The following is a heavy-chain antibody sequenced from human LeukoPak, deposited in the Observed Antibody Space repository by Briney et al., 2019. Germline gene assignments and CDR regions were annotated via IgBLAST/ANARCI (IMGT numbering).Heavy chain of an antibody. CDR3: ARSRHRGYYYGSGSYSEFDY. V-gene: IGHV3-13*01. CDR2: IGTAGDT. Sequence: GGSLRLSCVASGFTFGSYDMHWVRQATGRGLEWVSGIGTAGDTYYPDSVKGRFTISREDAKNSLYLQMNSLRAGDTAVYYCARSRHRGYYYGSGSYSEFDYWGQGTLVTVSS. D-gene: IGHD3-10*01. CDR1: GFTFGSYD. J-gene: IGHJ4*02.